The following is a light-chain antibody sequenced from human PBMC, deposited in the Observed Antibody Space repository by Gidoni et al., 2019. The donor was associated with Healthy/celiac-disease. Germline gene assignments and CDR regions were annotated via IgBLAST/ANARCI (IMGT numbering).Light chain of an antibody. CDR1: QSVSSSY. CDR2: GAS. J-gene: IGKJ1*01. V-gene: IGKV3-20*01. Sequence: DIVLTQSPGTLSLSPGERATLACRASQSVSSSYLAWYQQKPGQAPRRLICGASSRATGIPDRFSGSGSGTDFTLTISRLEPEDFAVYYCQQYGSAPWSFGQXTKVEIK. CDR3: QQYGSAPWS.